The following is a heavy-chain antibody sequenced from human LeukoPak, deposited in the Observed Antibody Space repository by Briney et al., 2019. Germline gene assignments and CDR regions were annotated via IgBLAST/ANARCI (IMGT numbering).Heavy chain of an antibody. V-gene: IGHV1-69*13. Sequence: ASVKVSCKASGGTFSSYAISWVRQAPGQGLEWMGGIIPIFGTANYAQKFQGRVTITADESTSTAYMELRSLRSDDTAVYYCARALEQRLAYFDYWGQGTLVTVSS. CDR1: GGTFSSYA. J-gene: IGHJ4*02. CDR3: ARALEQRLAYFDY. CDR2: IIPIFGTA. D-gene: IGHD6-25*01.